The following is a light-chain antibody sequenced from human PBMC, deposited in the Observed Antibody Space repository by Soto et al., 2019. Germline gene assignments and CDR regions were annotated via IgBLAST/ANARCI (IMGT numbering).Light chain of an antibody. Sequence: DIPMTQSPSTLSASVGDRVTITCRASRSISSWLAWYQQKPGKAPKPMIYDASSLESGVPSRFSGSGSGKEFTLTISSLQPDDFATYYCQQYNSYPGTFGQGTKVEIK. CDR3: QQYNSYPGT. CDR1: RSISSW. V-gene: IGKV1-5*01. CDR2: DAS. J-gene: IGKJ1*01.